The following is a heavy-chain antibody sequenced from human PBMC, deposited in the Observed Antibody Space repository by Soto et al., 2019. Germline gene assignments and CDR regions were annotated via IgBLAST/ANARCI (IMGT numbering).Heavy chain of an antibody. Sequence: GGSLRLSCAASGFTFSSYWMSWVRQAPGKGLEWVANIKQDGSEKYYVDSVKGRFTISRDNAKNSLYLQMNSLRAEDTAVYYCAREAYSSSSDALDIWGQGTMVTVSS. D-gene: IGHD6-6*01. CDR2: IKQDGSEK. CDR1: GFTFSSYW. V-gene: IGHV3-7*03. J-gene: IGHJ3*02. CDR3: AREAYSSSSDALDI.